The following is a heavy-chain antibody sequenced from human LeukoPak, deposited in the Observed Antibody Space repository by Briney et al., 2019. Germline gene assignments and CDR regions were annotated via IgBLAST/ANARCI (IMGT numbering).Heavy chain of an antibody. D-gene: IGHD3-3*01. V-gene: IGHV4-31*11. CDR3: AAYTIFGVAY. CDR1: GGPIGSGLYS. J-gene: IGHJ4*02. CDR2: IYFNGST. Sequence: TLSLTCAVSGGPIGSGLYSWTWIRQHPGKGLEWIGSIYFNGSTYYNPSLESRLTISGDASKNHFSLKVNSVSAADTAVYYCAAYTIFGVAYWGQGTLVAVSS.